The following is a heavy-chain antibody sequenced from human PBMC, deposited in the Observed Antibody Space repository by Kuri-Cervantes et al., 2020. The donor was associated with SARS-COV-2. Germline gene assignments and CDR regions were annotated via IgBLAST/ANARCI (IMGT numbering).Heavy chain of an antibody. J-gene: IGHJ4*02. D-gene: IGHD2-21*02. Sequence: SVKVSCKASGYSFTSLGISWVRQAPGQGLEWMGGIIPILGIANYAQKFQGRVTITADKSTSTAYMELSSLRSEDTAVYYCARAGCGGDCYVRGLGGSDYWGQGTLVTVSS. V-gene: IGHV1-69*10. CDR1: GYSFTSLG. CDR2: IIPILGIA. CDR3: ARAGCGGDCYVRGLGGSDY.